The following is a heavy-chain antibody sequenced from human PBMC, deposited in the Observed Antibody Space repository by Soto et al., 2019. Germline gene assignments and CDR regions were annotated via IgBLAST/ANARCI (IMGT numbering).Heavy chain of an antibody. CDR3: TWRYNWNDNHFAP. J-gene: IGHJ1*01. D-gene: IGHD1-20*01. CDR1: GASISVHSYY. CDR2: SYYSGTT. V-gene: IGHV4-39*05. Sequence: PSGNPSLTCTVSGASISVHSYYWTWIRQPPGKGLEWIGSSYYSGTTYFNPSLKSRATISVDTSKNQFSLRLTSVTAADTAIYYCTWRYNWNDNHFAPWGPGDLVTVSS.